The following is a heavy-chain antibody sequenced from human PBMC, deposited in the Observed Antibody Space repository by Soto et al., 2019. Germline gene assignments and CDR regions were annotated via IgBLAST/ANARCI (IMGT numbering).Heavy chain of an antibody. CDR3: VKFQYSSGWLFDY. D-gene: IGHD6-13*01. CDR2: ISGSGGST. Sequence: PGGSLRLSCAASGFTFSSYAMSWVRQAPGKGLEWVSAISGSGGSTYYTDSVKGRFTISRDNSKNTLYLEMNGLRAEDTAVYYCVKFQYSSGWLFDYWGQGTQVTVSS. V-gene: IGHV3-23*01. J-gene: IGHJ4*02. CDR1: GFTFSSYA.